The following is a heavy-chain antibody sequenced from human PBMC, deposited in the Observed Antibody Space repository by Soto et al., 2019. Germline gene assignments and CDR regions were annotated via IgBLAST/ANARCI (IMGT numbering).Heavy chain of an antibody. V-gene: IGHV4-4*02. CDR1: GGSIITNNW. CDR2: IYHTGVT. Sequence: QVQLQESGPGLVKPSGTLCLTCAVSGGSIITNNWWSWVRQPPGKGLEWIGEIYHTGVTNYNPSLKSRVAMSVDKSKNQFSLNLNSVTAADTAVYYCAREKGAGTYMGFDYWGQGTLVTVSS. D-gene: IGHD3-10*01. CDR3: AREKGAGTYMGFDY. J-gene: IGHJ4*02.